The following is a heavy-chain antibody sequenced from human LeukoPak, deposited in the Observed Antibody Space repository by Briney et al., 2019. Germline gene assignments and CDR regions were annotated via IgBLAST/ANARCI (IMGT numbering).Heavy chain of an antibody. J-gene: IGHJ4*02. CDR1: GGSISSSSYY. V-gene: IGHV4-39*07. Sequence: SETLSLTCTVSGGSISSSSYYWGWIRQPPGKGLEWIGSIYYSGSTYYNPSLKSRVTISVDTSKNQFSLKLSSVTAADTAVYYCARVSSSSSWYFDYWGQGTLVTVSS. D-gene: IGHD6-13*01. CDR2: IYYSGST. CDR3: ARVSSSSSWYFDY.